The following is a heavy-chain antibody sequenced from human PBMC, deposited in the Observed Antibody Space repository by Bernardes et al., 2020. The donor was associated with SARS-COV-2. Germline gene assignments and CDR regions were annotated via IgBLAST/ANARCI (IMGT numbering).Heavy chain of an antibody. D-gene: IGHD1-26*01. V-gene: IGHV1-2*02. J-gene: IGHJ3*01. Sequence: ASVKVSCKASGYTFTGYYIHWVRQAPGQGLEWMGWINPHSGGTNYAQKFQGRVTMTRDTSISTAYMELSRLRSDDTAVYYCERDRGGSYYGDSGAFDVWGQGKMVTVSS. CDR3: ERDRGGSYYGDSGAFDV. CDR1: GYTFTGYY. CDR2: INPHSGGT.